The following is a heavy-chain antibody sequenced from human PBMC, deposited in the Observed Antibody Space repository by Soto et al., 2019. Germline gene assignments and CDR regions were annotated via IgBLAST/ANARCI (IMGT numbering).Heavy chain of an antibody. CDR1: GGTFSSYA. J-gene: IGHJ5*02. CDR3: ARESMGGREGNWFDP. Sequence: SVKVSCKASGGTFSSYAISWVQQAPGQGLEWMGGIIPIFGTANYAQKFQGRVTITADESTSTAYMELSSLRSEDTAVYYCARESMGGREGNWFDPWGQGTLVTVSS. D-gene: IGHD1-26*01. V-gene: IGHV1-69*13. CDR2: IIPIFGTA.